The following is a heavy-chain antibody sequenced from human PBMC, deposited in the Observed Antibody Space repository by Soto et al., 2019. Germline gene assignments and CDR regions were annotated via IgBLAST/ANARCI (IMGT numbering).Heavy chain of an antibody. J-gene: IGHJ6*02. CDR1: GYSFTSYW. V-gene: IGHV5-51*01. Sequence: GESLKISCKGSGYSFTSYWIGWVRQMPGKGLEWMGIIYPDDSDTRYSPSFQGQVTISADKSISTAYLQWSSLKASDTAMYYCARHEYYYDSSGYYHRYGMDVWGQGTTVTVSS. D-gene: IGHD3-22*01. CDR3: ARHEYYYDSSGYYHRYGMDV. CDR2: IYPDDSDT.